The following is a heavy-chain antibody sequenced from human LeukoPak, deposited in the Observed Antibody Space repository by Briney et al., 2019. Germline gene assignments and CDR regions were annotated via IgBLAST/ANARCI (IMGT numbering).Heavy chain of an antibody. D-gene: IGHD2-21*02. CDR1: GYTFTRYA. CDR2: INTNTGNP. V-gene: IGHV7-4-1*02. CDR3: ARDTRPPYCGGDCYSPPTLRY. J-gene: IGHJ4*02. Sequence: ASVKVSCKASGYTFTRYAMNWVRQAPGQGLEWMGWINTNTGNPTYAQGFTGRFVFSLDTSVSTAYLQISSLKAEDTAVYYCARDTRPPYCGGDCYSPPTLRYWGQGTLVTVSS.